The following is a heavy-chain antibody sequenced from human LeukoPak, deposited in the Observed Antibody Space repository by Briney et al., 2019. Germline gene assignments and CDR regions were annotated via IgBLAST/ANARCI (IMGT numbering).Heavy chain of an antibody. D-gene: IGHD6-19*01. CDR1: GFTFSSYA. CDR3: AKVRPPYSSAYYSFEY. J-gene: IGHJ4*02. Sequence: QTGGSLRLSCAASGFTFSSYAMSWVRQAPGKGLEWVSAISGSGSSTYYADSVKGRFTISRDNSKNTLYLQMNSLRAEDTAVYYCAKVRPPYSSAYYSFEYWGQGALVTVSS. V-gene: IGHV3-23*01. CDR2: ISGSGSST.